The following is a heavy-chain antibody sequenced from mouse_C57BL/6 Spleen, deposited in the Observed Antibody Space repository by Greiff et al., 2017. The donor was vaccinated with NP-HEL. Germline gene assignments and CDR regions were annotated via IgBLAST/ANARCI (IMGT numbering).Heavy chain of an antibody. CDR2: IYPGDGDT. Sequence: LQQSGPELVKPGASVKISCKASGYAFSSSWMNWVKQRPGKGLEWIGRIYPGDGDTNYNGKFKGKATLTADKSSSTAYMQLSSLTSEDSAVYFCARSPYYYGSRSDYWGQGTTLTVSS. CDR1: GYAFSSSW. CDR3: ARSPYYYGSRSDY. J-gene: IGHJ2*01. V-gene: IGHV1-82*01. D-gene: IGHD1-1*01.